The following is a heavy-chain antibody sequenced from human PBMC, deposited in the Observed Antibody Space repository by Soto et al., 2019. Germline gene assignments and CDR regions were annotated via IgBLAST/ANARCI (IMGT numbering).Heavy chain of an antibody. CDR1: GYSFTSYW. CDR3: ARQRSGYCISTSCYVSARTYYGMDV. V-gene: IGHV5-51*01. J-gene: IGHJ6*02. Sequence: EVQLVQSGAEVKKPGESLKISCKGSGYSFTSYWIGWVRQMPGKGLEWMGIIYPGDSDTRYSPSFQGQVTISADKSISTAYLQWSSLKASDTAMYYCARQRSGYCISTSCYVSARTYYGMDVWGQGTTVTVSS. CDR2: IYPGDSDT. D-gene: IGHD2-2*01.